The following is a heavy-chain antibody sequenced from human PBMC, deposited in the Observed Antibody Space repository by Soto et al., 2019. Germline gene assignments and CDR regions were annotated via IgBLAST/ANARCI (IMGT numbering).Heavy chain of an antibody. J-gene: IGHJ4*02. Sequence: GGSLRLSCASSVFTFSSYAMSWVRQSPGKGLEWVSAVSGIGHSTYYADSVKGRFTISRDNSKNTLYLQMNSLRAEDTAVYYCAKRIMATIGHFDSWGQGTLVTVSS. CDR1: VFTFSSYA. CDR3: AKRIMATIGHFDS. V-gene: IGHV3-23*01. CDR2: VSGIGHST. D-gene: IGHD5-12*01.